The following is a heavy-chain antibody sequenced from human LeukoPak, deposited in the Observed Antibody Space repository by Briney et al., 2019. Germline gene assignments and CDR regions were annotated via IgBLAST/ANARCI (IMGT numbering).Heavy chain of an antibody. Sequence: GGSLRLSCAASGFTVSSNYMSWVRQAPGKGLEWVSVIYSGGSTYYADSVKGRLTISRDNSKSTLYIQMNSLRAEDTAVYYCARVSTGVTYFDYWGQGTLVTVSS. D-gene: IGHD7-27*01. V-gene: IGHV3-53*01. CDR3: ARVSTGVTYFDY. J-gene: IGHJ4*02. CDR1: GFTVSSNY. CDR2: IYSGGST.